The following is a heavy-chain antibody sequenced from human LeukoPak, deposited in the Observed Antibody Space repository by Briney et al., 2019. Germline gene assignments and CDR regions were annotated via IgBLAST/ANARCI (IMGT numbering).Heavy chain of an antibody. V-gene: IGHV1-18*01. J-gene: IGHJ4*02. D-gene: IGHD3-22*01. CDR1: GYTFTSYG. CDR3: ARTLYYYDSSGYYYRRAFDY. Sequence: GASVKVSCKASGYTFTSYGISWVRQAPGQGLEWMGWISAYNGNTNYAQKLQGRVTMTTDTSTSTAYMELRSLRSDDTAVYYCARTLYYYDSSGYYYRRAFDYWGQGTLVTVSS. CDR2: ISAYNGNT.